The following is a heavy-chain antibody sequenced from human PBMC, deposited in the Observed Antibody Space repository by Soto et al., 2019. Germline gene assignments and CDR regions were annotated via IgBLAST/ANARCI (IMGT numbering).Heavy chain of an antibody. CDR2: ISYDGSNK. CDR3: AREYTAMVTRIYGMDV. V-gene: IGHV3-30-3*01. Sequence: GGSLRLSCAASGFTFSSYAMHWVRQAPGKGLEWVAVISYDGSNKYYADSVKGRFTISRDNSKNTLYLQMNSLRAEDTAVYYCAREYTAMVTRIYGMDVWGQGTTVTVSS. J-gene: IGHJ6*02. D-gene: IGHD5-18*01. CDR1: GFTFSSYA.